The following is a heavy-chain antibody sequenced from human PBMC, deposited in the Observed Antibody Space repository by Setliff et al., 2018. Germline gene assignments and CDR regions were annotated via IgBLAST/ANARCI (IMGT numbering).Heavy chain of an antibody. Sequence: PGESLKISCAASGFVFGTYGMHWVRQAPGKGLDWVASVRFDGSNTYYADSVKGRFTISRDNSKSTLFLQMSSLRAEDTAFYYCAKGFQGKNVGTFDSWGQGILVTVSS. V-gene: IGHV3-30*02. D-gene: IGHD1-1*01. CDR2: VRFDGSNT. CDR1: GFVFGTYG. J-gene: IGHJ4*02. CDR3: AKGFQGKNVGTFDS.